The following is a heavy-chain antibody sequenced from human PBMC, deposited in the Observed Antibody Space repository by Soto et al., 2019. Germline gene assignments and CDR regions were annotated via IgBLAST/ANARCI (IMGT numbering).Heavy chain of an antibody. D-gene: IGHD2-15*01. J-gene: IGHJ4*02. CDR2: IIPILGIA. CDR3: ARDRYCSGGSCYSWSY. Sequence: QVQLVQSGAEVKKPGSSVKVSCKASGGTFSSYTISWVRQAPGQGLEWMGRIIPILGIANYAQKFQGRVTITADKSTSTAYMELSSLRSEDTAVYYCARDRYCSGGSCYSWSYWGQGTLVPVSS. CDR1: GGTFSSYT. V-gene: IGHV1-69*08.